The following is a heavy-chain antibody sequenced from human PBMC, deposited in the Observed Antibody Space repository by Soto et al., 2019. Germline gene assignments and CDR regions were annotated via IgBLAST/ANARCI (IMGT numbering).Heavy chain of an antibody. CDR3: AKGHYYDYYYYGMDV. CDR1: GFTFSSYA. Sequence: PVGSLRLSCAASGFTFSSYAMSWVRQAPGKGLEWVSAISGSGGSTYYADSVKGRFTISRDNSKNTLYLQMNSLRAEDTAVYYCAKGHYYDYYYYGMDVWGQGTTVTVSS. V-gene: IGHV3-23*01. J-gene: IGHJ6*02. D-gene: IGHD3-22*01. CDR2: ISGSGGST.